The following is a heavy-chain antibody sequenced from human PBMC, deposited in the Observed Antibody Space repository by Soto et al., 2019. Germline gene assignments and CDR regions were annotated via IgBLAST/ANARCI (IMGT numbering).Heavy chain of an antibody. V-gene: IGHV3-30-3*01. CDR3: ARDPGNRPYNWNYFDY. Sequence: GGSLRLSCAASGFTFSSYAMHWVRQAPGKGLEWVAAISYDGSNKYYADSVKGRFTISRDNSKNTLYLQMNSLRAEDTAVYYCARDPGNRPYNWNYFDYWGQGTLVTVSS. J-gene: IGHJ4*02. CDR2: ISYDGSNK. D-gene: IGHD1-20*01. CDR1: GFTFSSYA.